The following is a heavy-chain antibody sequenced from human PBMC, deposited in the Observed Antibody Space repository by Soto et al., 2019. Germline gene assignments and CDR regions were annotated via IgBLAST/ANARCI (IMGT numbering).Heavy chain of an antibody. Sequence: TSETLSLTCTVSGGSISSYYWSWIRQPPGKGLEWIGYIYYSGSTNYNPSLKSRVTISVDTSKNQFSLKLSSVTAADTAVYYCARVGGSGSSDYFDYWGQGTLVTVSS. CDR1: GGSISSYY. CDR2: IYYSGST. D-gene: IGHD3-10*01. CDR3: ARVGGSGSSDYFDY. J-gene: IGHJ4*02. V-gene: IGHV4-59*01.